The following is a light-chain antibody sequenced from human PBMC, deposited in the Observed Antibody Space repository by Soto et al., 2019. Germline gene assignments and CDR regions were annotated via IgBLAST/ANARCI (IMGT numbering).Light chain of an antibody. J-gene: IGKJ1*01. Sequence: DIQMTQSPSTLSASVGDRVTLTCRASQSINNRLVWYQQKPGIAPKLLIYKASSLESGVPSRFSGSGSGTEFNFTISSLQPDDFATYYCQQYNDNWTFGQGTKVEIK. CDR2: KAS. CDR3: QQYNDNWT. V-gene: IGKV1-5*03. CDR1: QSINNR.